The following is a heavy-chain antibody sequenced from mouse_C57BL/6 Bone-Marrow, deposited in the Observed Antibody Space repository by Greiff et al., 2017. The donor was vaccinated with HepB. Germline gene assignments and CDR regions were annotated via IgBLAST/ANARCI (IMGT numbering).Heavy chain of an antibody. J-gene: IGHJ1*03. V-gene: IGHV1-81*01. D-gene: IGHD1-1*01. CDR1: GYTFTSYG. CDR3: ARGYYYGSPGWYFDV. Sequence: QVQLQQSGAELARPGASVKLSCKASGYTFTSYGISWVKQRTGQGLEWIGEIYPRSGNAYYNEKFKGKATLTADKSSSTAYMELRSLTSEDSAVYFCARGYYYGSPGWYFDVWGTGTTVTVSS. CDR2: IYPRSGNA.